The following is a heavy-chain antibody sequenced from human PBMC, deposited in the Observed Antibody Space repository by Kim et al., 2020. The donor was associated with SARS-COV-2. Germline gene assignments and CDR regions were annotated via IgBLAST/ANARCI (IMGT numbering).Heavy chain of an antibody. CDR1: GFTFSSYA. CDR2: IYSGGSST. CDR3: AKGDIVVVPAALPGDGMDV. V-gene: IGHV3-23*03. J-gene: IGHJ6*02. Sequence: GGSLRLSCAASGFTFSSYAMSWVRQAPGKGLEWVSVIYSGGSSTYYADSVKGRFTISRDNSKNTLYLQMNSLRAEDTAVYYCAKGDIVVVPAALPGDGMDVWGQGTTVTVSS. D-gene: IGHD2-2*01.